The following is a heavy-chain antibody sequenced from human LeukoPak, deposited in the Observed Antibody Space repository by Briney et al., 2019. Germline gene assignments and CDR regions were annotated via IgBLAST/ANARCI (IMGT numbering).Heavy chain of an antibody. Sequence: GGSLRLSCAASGFTFSSYGMHWVRQAPGKGLEWVAVISYDGSNKYYADSVKGRFTISRDNSKNTLYLQMNSLRAEDTAVYYCAKDLITMVRWPKYFQHWGQGTLVTVSS. CDR3: AKDLITMVRWPKYFQH. CDR1: GFTFSSYG. J-gene: IGHJ1*01. D-gene: IGHD3-10*01. CDR2: ISYDGSNK. V-gene: IGHV3-30*18.